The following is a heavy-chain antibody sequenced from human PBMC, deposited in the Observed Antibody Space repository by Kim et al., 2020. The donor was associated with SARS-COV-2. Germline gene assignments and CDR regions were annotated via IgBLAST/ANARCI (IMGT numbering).Heavy chain of an antibody. CDR3: ARDRTGMSPYYSLD. J-gene: IGHJ6*01. D-gene: IGHD1-20*01. CDR2: IIPIFGAA. Sequence: SVKVSCKASGGTFNTYAISWVRQAPGQGLEWMGGIIPIFGAANYAAANYGQKFQGRVTITADESTSTAYMELSSLRSEDTAVYYCARDRTGMSPYYSLD. CDR1: GGTFNTYA. V-gene: IGHV1-69*13.